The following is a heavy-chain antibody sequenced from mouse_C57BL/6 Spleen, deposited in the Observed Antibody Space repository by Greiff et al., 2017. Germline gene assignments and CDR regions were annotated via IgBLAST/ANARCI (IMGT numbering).Heavy chain of an antibody. CDR2: ISSGGDYI. V-gene: IGHV5-9-1*02. CDR1: GFTFSSYA. D-gene: IGHD1-1*01. Sequence: EVNVVESGEGLVKPGGSLKLSCAASGFTFSSYAMSWVRQTPEKRLEWVAYISSGGDYIYYADTVKGRFTISRDNARNTLYLQMSSLKSEDTAMYYCTRVEYGSGRDYWGQGTSVTVSS. J-gene: IGHJ4*01. CDR3: TRVEYGSGRDY.